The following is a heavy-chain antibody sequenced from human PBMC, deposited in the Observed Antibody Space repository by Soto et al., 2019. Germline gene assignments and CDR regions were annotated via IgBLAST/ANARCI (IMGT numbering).Heavy chain of an antibody. CDR1: GLTVSSSY. CDR2: IYSAGST. J-gene: IGHJ4*02. V-gene: IGHV3-53*01. Sequence: GGSLRLSCAASGLTVSSSYMSWVRQAPGKGLQWVSVIYSAGSTYYANSVKGRFTISRDISTNMVYLQMSSLTDEDTAVYYCARAREPEYSSAIFVDIWGQGALVTVSS. D-gene: IGHD5-18*01. CDR3: ARAREPEYSSAIFVDI.